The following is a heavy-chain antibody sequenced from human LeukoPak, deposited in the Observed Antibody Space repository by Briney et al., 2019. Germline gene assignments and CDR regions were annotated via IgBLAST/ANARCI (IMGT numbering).Heavy chain of an antibody. CDR2: IIPLFGTA. CDR1: GGTFSSYA. D-gene: IGHD3-22*01. CDR3: ARGGDSRGHNFDY. V-gene: IGHV1-69*13. J-gene: IGHJ4*02. Sequence: SVKVSCKASGGTFSSYAISWVRQAPGQGLEWMGGIIPLFGTANYAQKFQGRVTITADESTSTAYMELSSLRSEDTAVYYCARGGDSRGHNFDYWGQGTLVTVSS.